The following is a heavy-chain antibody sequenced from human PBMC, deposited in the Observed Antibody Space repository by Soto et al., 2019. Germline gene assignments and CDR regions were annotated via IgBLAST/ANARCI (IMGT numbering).Heavy chain of an antibody. J-gene: IGHJ6*02. D-gene: IGHD3-16*01. CDR3: AQSSTDLYHALDV. CDR2: IYWDDDK. Sequence: QITLKESGPTLVKPTQTLTLTCAFSGLSLTTNGLSVGWVRQPPGKALEWLALIYWDDDKRHSPSLKSRPTSTRDNSNHQVELTMSNKDPGDTATYYCAQSSTDLYHALDVWGQGTTVSVSS. V-gene: IGHV2-5*02. CDR1: GLSLTTNGLS.